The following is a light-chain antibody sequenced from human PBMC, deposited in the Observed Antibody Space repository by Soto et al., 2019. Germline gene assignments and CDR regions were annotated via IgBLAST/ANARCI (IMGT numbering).Light chain of an antibody. CDR2: AAS. CDR3: QQNYSTPFT. J-gene: IGKJ3*01. CDR1: QNIIRY. V-gene: IGKV1-39*01. Sequence: DIQMTQSPSSLSASVGDRVTITYSASQNIIRYLNWYQQKARRDPNLLIYAASSSQSGVRPRFSGSGYERAFTRTISSLHPEGFETYYCQQNYSTPFTFSPGTKVESK.